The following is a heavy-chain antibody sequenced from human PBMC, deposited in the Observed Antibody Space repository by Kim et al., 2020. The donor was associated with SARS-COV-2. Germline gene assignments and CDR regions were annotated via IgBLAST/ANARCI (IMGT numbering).Heavy chain of an antibody. J-gene: IGHJ4*02. CDR2: IWNDGSKK. Sequence: GGSLRLSCAASGFTFSGYGMHWVRHTAGKGLEWVAAIWNDGSKKYYADSIRGRFTISRDENTLYLQMNSLRVEDTAVYYCARAMKAQKAAGGSDYFDYWGQGTLATVSS. V-gene: IGHV3-33*01. D-gene: IGHD6-13*01. CDR1: GFTFSGYG. CDR3: ARAMKAQKAAGGSDYFDY.